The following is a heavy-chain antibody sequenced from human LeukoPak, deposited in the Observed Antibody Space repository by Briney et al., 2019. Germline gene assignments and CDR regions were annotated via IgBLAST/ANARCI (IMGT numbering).Heavy chain of an antibody. J-gene: IGHJ4*02. CDR3: ARGGVVVITPLDY. V-gene: IGHV3-23*01. CDR2: ISGSGSDI. D-gene: IGHD3-22*01. CDR1: GFTFSNYA. Sequence: PGGSLRLSCAASGFTFSNYAMSWVRQAPGKGLEWVSGISGSGSDIYYADSVKGRFTISRDNSKNTLYLQMNSLRAEDTAVYYCARGGVVVITPLDYWGQGTLVTVSS.